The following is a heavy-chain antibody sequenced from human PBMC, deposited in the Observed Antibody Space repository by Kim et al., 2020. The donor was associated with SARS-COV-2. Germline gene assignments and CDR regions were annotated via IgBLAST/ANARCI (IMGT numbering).Heavy chain of an antibody. Sequence: GGSLRLSCAASGFTFSNAWMSWVRQAPGKGLEWVGRIKSKTDGGTTDYAAPVKGRFTISRDDSKNTLYLQMNSLKTEDTAVYYCTTSIYNSGWYWSDYFDYWGQGTLVTVSS. CDR3: TTSIYNSGWYWSDYFDY. CDR2: IKSKTDGGTT. V-gene: IGHV3-15*01. CDR1: GFTFSNAW. D-gene: IGHD6-19*01. J-gene: IGHJ4*02.